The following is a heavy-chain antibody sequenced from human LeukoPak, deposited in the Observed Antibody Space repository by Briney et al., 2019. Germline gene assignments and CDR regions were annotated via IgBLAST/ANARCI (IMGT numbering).Heavy chain of an antibody. CDR3: ARDLAAARLDF. V-gene: IGHV3-33*01. D-gene: IGHD6-6*01. CDR2: IWYDGSQE. CDR1: GFTFSNHG. Sequence: PGGSLRLSCAASGFTFSNHGMHWVRQAPGKGLEWVANIWYDGSQEYYADTVKGRFTISRDISKNTLYLQVNSLRAEDTAVYYCARDLAAARLDFRGQGTLVTVSS. J-gene: IGHJ4*02.